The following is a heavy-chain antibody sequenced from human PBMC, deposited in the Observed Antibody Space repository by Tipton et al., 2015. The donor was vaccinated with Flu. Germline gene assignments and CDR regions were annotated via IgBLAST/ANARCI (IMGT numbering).Heavy chain of an antibody. Sequence: SLRLSCAVSGFTFSNYWMHWVRQAPGKGLEWVANIKEDGTEKYYVDSVKGRFTISRDNAKNSLYLQMNSLRVEDTAVYYCARLSYYDVDLKNFYFDYWGQGALVTVSS. CDR3: ARLSYYDVDLKNFYFDY. V-gene: IGHV3-7*01. CDR1: GFTFSNYW. J-gene: IGHJ4*02. D-gene: IGHD3-10*02. CDR2: IKEDGTEK.